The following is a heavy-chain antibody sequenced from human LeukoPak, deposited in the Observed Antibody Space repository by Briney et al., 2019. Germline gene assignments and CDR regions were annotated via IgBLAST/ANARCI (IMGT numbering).Heavy chain of an antibody. Sequence: GGSLRLSCAAPGFTFSTYGIHWVRQAPGKGLEWVAVIWHDGSNKYYVDSVKGRFTISRDNSKNTLYLQMNSLRAEDTAVYYCARASGPFDYWGQGTLVTVSS. CDR3: ARASGPFDY. D-gene: IGHD6-19*01. CDR2: IWHDGSNK. J-gene: IGHJ4*02. CDR1: GFTFSTYG. V-gene: IGHV3-33*01.